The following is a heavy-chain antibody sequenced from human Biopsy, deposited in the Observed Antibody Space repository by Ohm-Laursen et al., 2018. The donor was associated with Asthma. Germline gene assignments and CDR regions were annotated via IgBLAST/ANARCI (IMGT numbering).Heavy chain of an antibody. CDR2: INSVFGTT. CDR1: GGTFNTYV. V-gene: IGHV1-69*13. CDR3: ARKAGSCISRTCYSLDF. Sequence: GASVKVSCKSLGGTFNTYVIGWGRQAPGQGLEWMGGINSVFGTTTYPQKFQDRVTITADDSTSTVYMELSSLRSEDTAVYYCARKAGSCISRTCYSLDFWGQGTLATVSS. D-gene: IGHD2-2*01. J-gene: IGHJ4*02.